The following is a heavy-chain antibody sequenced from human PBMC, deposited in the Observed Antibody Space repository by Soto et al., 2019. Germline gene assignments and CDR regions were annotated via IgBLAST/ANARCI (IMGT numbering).Heavy chain of an antibody. Sequence: PGGSLRLSCAASGFTFSSYWMSWVRQGPGKGPEWVANIKQDGSEKYYVDSVKGRFTISRDYAKNSLYLQMTSLRAEDTAVYHCAKSLSAIPGDSWGQGTLVTVSS. CDR1: GFTFSSYW. CDR2: IKQDGSEK. CDR3: AKSLSAIPGDS. J-gene: IGHJ4*02. V-gene: IGHV3-7*05. D-gene: IGHD2-2*01.